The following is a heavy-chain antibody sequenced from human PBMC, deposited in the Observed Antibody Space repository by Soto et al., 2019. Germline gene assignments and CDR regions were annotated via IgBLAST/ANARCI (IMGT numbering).Heavy chain of an antibody. CDR1: GFTFSSYA. J-gene: IGHJ4*02. CDR2: ISVSGGST. V-gene: IGHV3-23*01. D-gene: IGHD3-22*01. Sequence: EVQLLESGGSLVQPGGSLRLSCAASGFTFSSYAMSWVRQAPGKGLEWVSAISVSGGSTYYADSVKGRFTISRDNSKNTLYLQMNSLRAEDTAVYYCAKVAYDSSGYYYREIDYWGQGTLVTVSS. CDR3: AKVAYDSSGYYYREIDY.